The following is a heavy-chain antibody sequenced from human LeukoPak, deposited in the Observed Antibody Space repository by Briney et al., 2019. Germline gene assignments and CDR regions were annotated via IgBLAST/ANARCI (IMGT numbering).Heavy chain of an antibody. Sequence: SGTLSLTCADSGGSISSSNWWSWVRQPPGKGLEWIGEIYHSGSTNYNPSLKSRVTISVDKSKNQFSLNLSSVTAADTAVYCCARSYSNYVHWYFDLWGRGALVTVSS. CDR1: GGSISSSNW. CDR3: ARSYSNYVHWYFDL. D-gene: IGHD4-11*01. V-gene: IGHV4-4*01. J-gene: IGHJ2*01. CDR2: IYHSGST.